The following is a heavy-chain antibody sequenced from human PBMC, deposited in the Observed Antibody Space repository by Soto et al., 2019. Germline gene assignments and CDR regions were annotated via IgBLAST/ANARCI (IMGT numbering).Heavy chain of an antibody. Sequence: QVQLVESGGGVVQPGRSLRLSCAASGFTVSSYGLHWVRQAPGKGLEWLAFISYDGSDKFYADSVKGRFTISRDSSKNTLYLQMNSLRAEDTAVYYCARVLGGYPNVDFWVQGTLVTVSS. J-gene: IGHJ4*02. V-gene: IGHV3-30-3*01. CDR3: ARVLGGYPNVDF. CDR2: ISYDGSDK. CDR1: GFTVSSYG. D-gene: IGHD3-22*01.